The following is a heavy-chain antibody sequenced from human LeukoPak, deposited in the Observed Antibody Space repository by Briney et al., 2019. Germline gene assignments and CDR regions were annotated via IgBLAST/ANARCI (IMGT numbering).Heavy chain of an antibody. CDR1: GYTFTSYG. D-gene: IGHD2-2*01. J-gene: IGHJ6*03. V-gene: IGHV1-69*05. Sequence: GASVKVSCKASGYTFTSYGISWVRQAPGQGLEWMGGIIPIFGTADYAQKFQGRVTITTDESTSTAYMELSSLRSEDTAVYYCARDAVVVPAAGRGSYYYYMDVWGKGTTVTVSS. CDR3: ARDAVVVPAAGRGSYYYYMDV. CDR2: IIPIFGTA.